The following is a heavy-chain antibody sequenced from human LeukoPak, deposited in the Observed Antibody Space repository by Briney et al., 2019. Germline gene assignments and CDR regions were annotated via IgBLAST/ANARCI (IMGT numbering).Heavy chain of an antibody. V-gene: IGHV3-23*01. CDR1: GFTFSSFA. CDR2: IGYTGVST. D-gene: IGHD6-6*01. J-gene: IGHJ4*02. Sequence: GGSLRLSCATSGFTFSSFAMSWVRQAPGKGLEWVSAIGYTGVSTYYADSVKGRFTISTDNSKNTLFLQMNSLRPEDTAVYYCARDLVSYSSSPLHWGQGTLVTVSS. CDR3: ARDLVSYSSSPLH.